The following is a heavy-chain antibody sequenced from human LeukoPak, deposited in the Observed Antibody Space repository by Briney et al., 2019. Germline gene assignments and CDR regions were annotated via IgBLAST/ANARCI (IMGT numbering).Heavy chain of an antibody. CDR3: AKDLGYCSSTSCFLDY. J-gene: IGHJ4*02. CDR1: GFTFSSYA. D-gene: IGHD2-2*01. Sequence: GGSLRLSCAASGFTFSSYAMSWARQAPGKGLEWVSAISGSGGSTYYADSVKGRFTISRDNSKNTLYLQMNSLRAEDTAVYYCAKDLGYCSSTSCFLDYWGQGTLVTVSS. V-gene: IGHV3-23*01. CDR2: ISGSGGST.